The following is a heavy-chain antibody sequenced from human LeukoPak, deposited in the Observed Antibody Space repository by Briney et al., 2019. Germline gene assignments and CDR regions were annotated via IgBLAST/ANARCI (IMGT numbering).Heavy chain of an antibody. V-gene: IGHV4-59*02. CDR1: GGSVSDYY. CDR2: IYYTGT. Sequence: ASETLSLTCTVSGGSVSDYYWSWIRQSPGKRLEWIGHIYYTGTSYNPSLKSRVTISADTSKNQFSLNLSSVTAADTAVYYCASRKLGNDYWGQGTLVTVSS. D-gene: IGHD7-27*01. CDR3: ASRKLGNDY. J-gene: IGHJ4*02.